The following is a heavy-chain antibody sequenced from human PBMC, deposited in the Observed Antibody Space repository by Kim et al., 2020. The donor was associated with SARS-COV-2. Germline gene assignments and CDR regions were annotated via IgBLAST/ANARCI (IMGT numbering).Heavy chain of an antibody. CDR2: IYSGGSST. D-gene: IGHD3-10*01. J-gene: IGHJ6*02. Sequence: GGSLRLSCAASGFTFSSYAMSWVRQAPGKGLEWVSVIYSGGSSTYYADSVKGRFTISRDNSKNTLYLQMNSLRAEDTAVYYCARAGGFRGVIMGPYYYYGMDVWGQGTTVTVSS. V-gene: IGHV3-23*03. CDR1: GFTFSSYA. CDR3: ARAGGFRGVIMGPYYYYGMDV.